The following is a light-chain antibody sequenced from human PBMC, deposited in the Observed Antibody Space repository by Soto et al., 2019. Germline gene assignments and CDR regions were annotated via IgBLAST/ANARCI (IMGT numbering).Light chain of an antibody. Sequence: DIQMTQSPSTLSASVGDRVTITCRAAQSIDTWLAWYQQKPGKAPKVLIYKASSLQNGVPSRFSGSGSGTEFTLTISSLQSEDFAVYFCHQRNKFGQGTRLEIK. V-gene: IGKV1-5*03. CDR1: QSIDTW. J-gene: IGKJ5*01. CDR2: KAS. CDR3: HQRNK.